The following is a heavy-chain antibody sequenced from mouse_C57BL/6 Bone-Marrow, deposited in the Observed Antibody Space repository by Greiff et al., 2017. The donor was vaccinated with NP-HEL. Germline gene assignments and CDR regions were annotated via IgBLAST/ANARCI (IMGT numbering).Heavy chain of an antibody. J-gene: IGHJ2*01. D-gene: IGHD1-1*01. Sequence: QVHVKQSGAELARPGASVKMSCKASGYTFTSYTMHWVKQRPGQGLEWIGYINPSSGYTKYNQKFKDKATLTADKSSSTAYMQLSSLTSEDSAVYYCARTGYYGSSTFDYWGQSTTLTVSS. V-gene: IGHV1-4*01. CDR1: GYTFTSYT. CDR2: INPSSGYT. CDR3: ARTGYYGSSTFDY.